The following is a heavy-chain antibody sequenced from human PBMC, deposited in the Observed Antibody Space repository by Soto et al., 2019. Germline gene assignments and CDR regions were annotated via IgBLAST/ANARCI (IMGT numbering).Heavy chain of an antibody. CDR3: ARDSGSGSYYNHFDY. D-gene: IGHD3-10*01. V-gene: IGHV1-69*13. CDR2: IIPIFGTA. J-gene: IGHJ4*02. CDR1: GGTFSSYA. Sequence: SVKVSCKASGGTFSSYAISWVRQAPGQGLEWMGGIIPIFGTANYAQKFQGRVTITADESTSTAYMELSSLRSEDTAVCYCARDSGSGSYYNHFDYWGQGTLVTVSS.